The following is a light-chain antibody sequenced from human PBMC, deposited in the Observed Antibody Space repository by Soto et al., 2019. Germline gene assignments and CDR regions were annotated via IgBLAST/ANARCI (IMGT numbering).Light chain of an antibody. CDR1: QSVSSVY. CDR2: GPA. Sequence: EIVLTQSPGTLSLSPGERATLSCRASQSVSSVYLAWYQQKPGQAPRLLIFGPATRATGIPDRFSGSGSGTDFTLTISRLEPEDFAVCYCQQYGSSPTFGGGTKVEIK. V-gene: IGKV3-20*01. J-gene: IGKJ4*01. CDR3: QQYGSSPT.